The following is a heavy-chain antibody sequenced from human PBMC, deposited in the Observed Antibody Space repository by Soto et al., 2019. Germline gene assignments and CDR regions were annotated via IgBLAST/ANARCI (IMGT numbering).Heavy chain of an antibody. D-gene: IGHD3-22*01. V-gene: IGHV1-69*13. J-gene: IGHJ5*02. CDR1: GCTFSSYA. CDR3: ARVDYYYDSSAVSWFDP. CDR2: IIPIFGTA. Sequence: SVKVSCKTSGCTFSSYAISWVRQAPGQGLEWMGGIIPIFGTANYAQKFQGRVTITADESTSTAYMELSSLRSEDTAVYYCARVDYYYDSSAVSWFDPWGQGTLVTVSS.